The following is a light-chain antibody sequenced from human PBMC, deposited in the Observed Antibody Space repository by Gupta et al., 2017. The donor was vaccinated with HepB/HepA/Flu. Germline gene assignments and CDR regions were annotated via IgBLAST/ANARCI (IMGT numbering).Light chain of an antibody. J-gene: IGKJ4*01. CDR2: DTS. Sequence: IRLTLSPATLSFSPGERVTLSCRASQSVNRYLACYQPKPCQAPRPLLYDTSTRATGMPARFGSSGSGTEFTLTISSLEPEDFAVNYCQQRDNWPLSFGGGTQVQIK. CDR3: QQRDNWPLS. CDR1: QSVNRY. V-gene: IGKV3-11*01.